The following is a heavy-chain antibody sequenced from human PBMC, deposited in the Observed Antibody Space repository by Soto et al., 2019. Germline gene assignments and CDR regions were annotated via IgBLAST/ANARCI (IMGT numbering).Heavy chain of an antibody. D-gene: IGHD2-15*01. J-gene: IGHJ3*02. CDR3: ASFLGYCSGGSCYSGAFDI. Sequence: SVKVSCKASGGTFSSYTISWVRQAPGQGLEWMGRIIPILGIANYAQKYQGRVTITADKSTSTDYKELSSLRSEDTAVYYCASFLGYCSGGSCYSGAFDIWGQGTMVTVSS. CDR1: GGTFSSYT. CDR2: IIPILGIA. V-gene: IGHV1-69*02.